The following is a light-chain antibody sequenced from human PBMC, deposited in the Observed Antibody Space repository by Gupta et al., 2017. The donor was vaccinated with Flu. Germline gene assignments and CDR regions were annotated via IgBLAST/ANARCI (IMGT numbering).Light chain of an antibody. CDR1: NIGSKS. CDR3: QAWDSGSDQWV. V-gene: IGLV3-21*02. CDR2: EDN. Sequence: SYVLAQPPSVSVAPGQTARLTCGGNNIGSKSVHWYHKKPGQAPVLVCHEDNDRPSGIPERFSGSNSGTTATPILSRVEAGDEGDDDGQAWDSGSDQWVFGGGTKLTVL. J-gene: IGLJ3*02.